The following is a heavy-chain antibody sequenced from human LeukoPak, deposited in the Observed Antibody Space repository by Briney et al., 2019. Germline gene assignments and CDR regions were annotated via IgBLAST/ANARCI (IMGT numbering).Heavy chain of an antibody. Sequence: INHSGSTNYNPSLKSRVTISVDTSKNQFSLKLSSVTAADTAVYYCARVGIVVVPAALDYWGQGTLVTVSS. CDR2: INHSGST. V-gene: IGHV4-34*01. D-gene: IGHD2-2*01. J-gene: IGHJ4*02. CDR3: ARVGIVVVPAALDY.